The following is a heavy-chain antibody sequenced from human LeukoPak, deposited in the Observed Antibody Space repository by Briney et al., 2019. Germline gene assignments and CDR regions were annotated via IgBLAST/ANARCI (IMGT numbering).Heavy chain of an antibody. V-gene: IGHV1-2*02. J-gene: IGHJ3*02. CDR1: GYTFTGYY. CDR3: ARDRRWLVPHDAFDI. D-gene: IGHD6-19*01. Sequence: GASVKVSCKASGYTFTGYYMHWVRQAPGQGLEWMGWISPNSGGTNYAQKFQGRVTMTRDMSISTAYMELSRLRSDDTAVYYCARDRRWLVPHDAFDIWGQGTMVTVSS. CDR2: ISPNSGGT.